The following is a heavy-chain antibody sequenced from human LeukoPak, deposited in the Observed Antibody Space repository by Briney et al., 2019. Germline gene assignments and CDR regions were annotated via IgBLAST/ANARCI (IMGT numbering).Heavy chain of an antibody. CDR2: INHSGST. D-gene: IGHD3-10*01. CDR3: ARAPYYSGSGAYLYYFDD. CDR1: GGSFSGYY. Sequence: PSETLSLTCAVYGGSFSGYYWSWIRQPPGKGLEWIGEINHSGSTNYNPSLKSRVTISVDTSKNQFSLRLNSVTAADTAVYYCARAPYYSGSGAYLYYFDDWGQGTLVTVSS. J-gene: IGHJ4*02. V-gene: IGHV4-34*01.